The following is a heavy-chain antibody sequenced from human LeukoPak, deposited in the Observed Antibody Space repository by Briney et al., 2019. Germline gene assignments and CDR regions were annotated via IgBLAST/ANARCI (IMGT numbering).Heavy chain of an antibody. CDR2: IIPLFRTP. V-gene: IGHV1-69*05. J-gene: IGHJ6*03. CDR3: ARVDRSHFYLDV. Sequence: SVKVSCKASGGTSSTYSITWVRQAPGQGLEWMGGIIPLFRTPHSAQKFQGRVTITTDESTSTAYMELTSLKSDDTAIYYCARVDRSHFYLDVWGKGTTATVSS. CDR1: GGTSSTYS.